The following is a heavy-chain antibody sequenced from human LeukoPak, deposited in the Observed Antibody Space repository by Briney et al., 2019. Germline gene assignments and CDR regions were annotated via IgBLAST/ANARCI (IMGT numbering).Heavy chain of an antibody. V-gene: IGHV3-30*18. CDR1: GFTFSSYG. J-gene: IGHJ4*02. CDR2: ISYDGSNK. Sequence: PGGSLRLSCAASGFTFSSYGMHWVRQAPGKGLEWVAVISYDGSNKYYADSVKGRFTISRDNSKNTLYLQMNSLRAEGTAVYYCAKAHLAGDSRRHYFDYWGQGTLVTVSS. CDR3: AKAHLAGDSRRHYFDY. D-gene: IGHD6-19*01.